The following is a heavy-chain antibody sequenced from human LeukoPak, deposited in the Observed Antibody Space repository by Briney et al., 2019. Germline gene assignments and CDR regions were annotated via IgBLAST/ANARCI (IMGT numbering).Heavy chain of an antibody. CDR1: GYSFTSYW. CDR3: ASGVPGPNCSGGSCYSTSDY. D-gene: IGHD2-15*01. V-gene: IGHV5-10-1*01. CDR2: IDPSDSYT. Sequence: GVSLKISCKGSGYSFTSYWISWVRQMPGKGLEWMGRIDPSDSYTNYSPSFQGHVTISADKSISTAYLQWSSLKASDTAMYYCASGVPGPNCSGGSCYSTSDYWGQGTLVTVSS. J-gene: IGHJ4*02.